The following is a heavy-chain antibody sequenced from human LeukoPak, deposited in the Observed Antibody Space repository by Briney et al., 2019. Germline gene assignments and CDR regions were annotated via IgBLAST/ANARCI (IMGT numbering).Heavy chain of an antibody. CDR3: AKDHSFWQDYYDSSGYTFDY. J-gene: IGHJ4*02. CDR2: ISGSGGST. V-gene: IGHV3-23*01. D-gene: IGHD3-22*01. Sequence: PGGSLRLSCAASGFTFSSYAMSWVRQAPGKGLEWVSAISGSGGSTYYADSVKGRFTISRDNSKNTLYLQMNSLRAEDTAVYYCAKDHSFWQDYYDSSGYTFDYWGQGTLDTVSS. CDR1: GFTFSSYA.